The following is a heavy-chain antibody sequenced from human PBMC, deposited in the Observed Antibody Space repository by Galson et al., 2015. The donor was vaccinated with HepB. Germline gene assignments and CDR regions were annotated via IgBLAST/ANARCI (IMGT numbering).Heavy chain of an antibody. CDR2: ISAYNGNT. Sequence: SVKVSCKASGYTFTSYGISWVRQAPGQGLEWMGWISAYNGNTNYAQKLQGRVTMTTDTSTSTAYMELSSLRSEDTAVYYCARDKRVDYGSGIDYWGQGTLVTVSS. D-gene: IGHD3-10*01. CDR3: ARDKRVDYGSGIDY. CDR1: GYTFTSYG. J-gene: IGHJ4*02. V-gene: IGHV1-18*01.